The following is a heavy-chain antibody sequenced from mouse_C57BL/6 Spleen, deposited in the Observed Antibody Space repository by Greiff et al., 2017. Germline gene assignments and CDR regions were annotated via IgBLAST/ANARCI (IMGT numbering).Heavy chain of an antibody. J-gene: IGHJ4*01. CDR3: ARKITTVGGAMDY. Sequence: EVKLVESGGGLVKPGGSLKLSCAASGFTFSDYGMHWVRQAPEKGLEWVAYISSGSSTIYYADTVKGRFTISRDNAKNTLFLQMTSLRSEDTAMYYCARKITTVGGAMDYWGQRTSVTVSS. D-gene: IGHD1-1*01. CDR2: ISSGSSTI. CDR1: GFTFSDYG. V-gene: IGHV5-17*01.